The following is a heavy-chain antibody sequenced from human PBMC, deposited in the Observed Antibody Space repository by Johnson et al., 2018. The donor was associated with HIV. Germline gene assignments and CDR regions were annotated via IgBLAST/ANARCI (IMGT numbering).Heavy chain of an antibody. J-gene: IGHJ3*02. D-gene: IGHD1-26*01. V-gene: IGHV3-20*04. CDR1: GFTFDDYG. CDR3: AREGGGSLDDAFDI. CDR2: INWNGGST. Sequence: EQLVESGGGLVQPGRSLRLSCVTSGFTFDDYGMHWVRQAAGKGLEWVSGINWNGGSTGYVDSVKGRFTISRDNAKNSLYLQMTSLRAEDTALYYCAREGGGSLDDAFDIWGQGTMVTVSS.